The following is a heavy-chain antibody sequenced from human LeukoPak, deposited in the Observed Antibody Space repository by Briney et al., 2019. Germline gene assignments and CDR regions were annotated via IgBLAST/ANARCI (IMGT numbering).Heavy chain of an antibody. Sequence: GGSLRLSCAASGFTFSIYSLNWVRQAPGKGLEWVSSISSTSSIIYYADSVKGRFTISRDNSKNTLYLQMNSLRAEDTAVYYCAKEFVYYYDSSGYYLPDYWGQGTLVTVSS. J-gene: IGHJ4*02. CDR2: ISSTSSII. CDR1: GFTFSIYS. CDR3: AKEFVYYYDSSGYYLPDY. D-gene: IGHD3-22*01. V-gene: IGHV3-21*01.